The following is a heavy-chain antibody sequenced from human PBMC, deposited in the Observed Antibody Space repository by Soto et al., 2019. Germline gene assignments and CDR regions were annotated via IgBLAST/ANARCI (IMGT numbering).Heavy chain of an antibody. V-gene: IGHV3-23*01. CDR1: GFTFNNA. J-gene: IGHJ4*02. CDR2: ISGSGRST. D-gene: IGHD3-3*01. Sequence: PGGSLRLSCAASGFTFNNAMSWVRQAPGKGLEWVSAISGSGRSTYYAPSVKGRFTISRDFSKNTLYLQMNSLGAEDTAVYYCAKTPYELWSGVRFDYWGQGTLVTVSS. CDR3: AKTPYELWSGVRFDY.